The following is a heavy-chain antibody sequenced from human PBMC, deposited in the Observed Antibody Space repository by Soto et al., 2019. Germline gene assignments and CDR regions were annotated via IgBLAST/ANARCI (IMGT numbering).Heavy chain of an antibody. V-gene: IGHV4-59*01. CDR3: AIAYGGYADY. Sequence: SETLSLTFTVSGGCISSYYWSWIRRTPGKGLEWIGYIYYSGSTNYNPSLKSRVTISLDTSTNPFSLKLSSVTAADTDVYYCAIAYGGYADYWGRGALVAVSS. CDR1: GGCISSYY. J-gene: IGHJ1*01. CDR2: IYYSGST. D-gene: IGHD5-12*01.